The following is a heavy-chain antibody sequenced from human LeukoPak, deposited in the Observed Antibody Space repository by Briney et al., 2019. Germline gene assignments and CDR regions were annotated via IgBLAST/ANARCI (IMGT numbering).Heavy chain of an antibody. CDR3: ARDRDSSGWVED. D-gene: IGHD6-19*01. CDR1: GYTFTGYY. V-gene: IGHV1-2*02. Sequence: ASVKVSCKASGYTFTGYYMHWVRRAPGQGLEWMGWINPNSGGTNYAQKFQGRVTMTRDTSISTAYMELSRLRSDDTAVYYCARDRDSSGWVEDWGQGTLVTVSS. J-gene: IGHJ4*02. CDR2: INPNSGGT.